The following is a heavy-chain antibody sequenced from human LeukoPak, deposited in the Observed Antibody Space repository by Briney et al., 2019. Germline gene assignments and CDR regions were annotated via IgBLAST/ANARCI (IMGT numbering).Heavy chain of an antibody. Sequence: PGASVKVSCKASGYTFTSYYMHWVRQAPGQGLEWMGIINPSGGSTSYAQKFQGRVTMTRDMSTSTVYMELSSLRSEDTAVYYCASGSSYDSSGRGFDYWGQGTLVTVSS. J-gene: IGHJ4*02. D-gene: IGHD3-22*01. V-gene: IGHV1-46*01. CDR1: GYTFTSYY. CDR3: ASGSSYDSSGRGFDY. CDR2: INPSGGST.